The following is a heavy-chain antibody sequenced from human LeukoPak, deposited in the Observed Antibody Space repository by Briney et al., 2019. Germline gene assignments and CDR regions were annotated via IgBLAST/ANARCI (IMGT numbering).Heavy chain of an antibody. Sequence: KPSETLSLTCAVSGGSFSGYYWSWIRQPPGKGLEWIGEINHSGSLNYNASLKSRVSISADTSKNQFSLKLTSVTASDTAVYYCARESGGTGHRGQGTLVTVSS. CDR1: GGSFSGYY. CDR3: ARESGGTGH. CDR2: INHSGSL. J-gene: IGHJ4*02. V-gene: IGHV4-34*01. D-gene: IGHD3/OR15-3a*01.